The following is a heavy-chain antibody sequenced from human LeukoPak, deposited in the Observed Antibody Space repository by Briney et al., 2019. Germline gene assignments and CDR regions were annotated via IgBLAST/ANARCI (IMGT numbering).Heavy chain of an antibody. CDR1: GGSISSSSYS. J-gene: IGHJ4*02. D-gene: IGHD1-26*01. CDR3: ASEIVGAIKAYFDY. V-gene: IGHV4-39*01. CDR2: IYYSGST. Sequence: SETLSLTCTVSGGSISSSSYSWGWIRQPPGKGLEWIGSIYYSGSTYYNTSLKSRVTISVDTSKNQFSLRLSSVTAADTAVYYCASEIVGAIKAYFDYWGQGTLVTVSS.